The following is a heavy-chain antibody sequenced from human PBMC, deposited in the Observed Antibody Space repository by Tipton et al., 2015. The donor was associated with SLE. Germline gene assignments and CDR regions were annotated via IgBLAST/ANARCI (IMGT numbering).Heavy chain of an antibody. J-gene: IGHJ2*01. CDR1: GFTFSSYS. D-gene: IGHD1-14*01. CDR2: ISSSSSYI. V-gene: IGHV3-21*01. CDR3: ARDGGPAGYNRYFDL. Sequence: SLRLSCAASGFTFSSYSMNWVRQAPGKGLEWVSSISSSSSYIYYADSVKGRFTISRDNAKNSLYLQMNSLRAEDTAVYYCARDGGPAGYNRYFDLWGRGTLVTVSS.